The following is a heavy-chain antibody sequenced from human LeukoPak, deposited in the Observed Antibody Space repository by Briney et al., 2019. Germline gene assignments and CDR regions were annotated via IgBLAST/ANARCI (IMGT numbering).Heavy chain of an antibody. CDR2: VYTSGST. CDR3: ARLVRGVISYYYHGMDV. D-gene: IGHD3-10*01. CDR1: GASISSDY. Sequence: SETLSLTCTVSGASISSDYWSWIRQPAGKGLEWIGRVYTSGSTSFNPSLKSRVTMSVDTSKNQFSLKLNSVTAADTAVYYCARLVRGVISYYYHGMDVWGQGTTVTVSS. J-gene: IGHJ6*02. V-gene: IGHV4-4*07.